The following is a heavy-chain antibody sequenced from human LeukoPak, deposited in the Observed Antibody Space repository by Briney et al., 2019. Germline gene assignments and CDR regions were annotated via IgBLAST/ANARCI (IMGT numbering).Heavy chain of an antibody. CDR2: IYSSGNT. CDR3: ARLRWQLVGPYFDY. J-gene: IGHJ4*02. D-gene: IGHD1-26*01. Sequence: SSETLSLTCSFSGDSISTDYCSWIRQSPGKGLEWIGHIYSSGNTDYNSSLKSRVTISVDTSKSQFSLRLSSVTATDTAVYYCARLRWQLVGPYFDYWGQGILVTVSS. V-gene: IGHV4-59*01. CDR1: GDSISTDY.